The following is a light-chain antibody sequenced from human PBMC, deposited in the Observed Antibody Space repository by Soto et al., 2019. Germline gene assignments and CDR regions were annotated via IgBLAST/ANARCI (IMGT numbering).Light chain of an antibody. V-gene: IGLV2-23*01. Sequence: QSALTQPASVSGSPGRSITISCTGTSSDVGSYNLISWYHQHPGKAPKLMIYEGSKRPSGVSNRFSGSKSGNTASLTISGLQAEDEADYYCCSYAGSGTYVFGAGTKLTVL. J-gene: IGLJ1*01. CDR3: CSYAGSGTYV. CDR2: EGS. CDR1: SSDVGSYNL.